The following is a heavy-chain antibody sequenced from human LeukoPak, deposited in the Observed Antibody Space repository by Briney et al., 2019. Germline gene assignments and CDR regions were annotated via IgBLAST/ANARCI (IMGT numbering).Heavy chain of an antibody. CDR3: ARGRYGDYH. V-gene: IGHV3-74*01. D-gene: IGHD4-17*01. CDR1: GFTFTNYW. J-gene: IGHJ4*02. CDR2: INPDGSTT. Sequence: GGSLRLSCAASGFTFTNYWMFWVRQAPGKGLVWVSGINPDGSTTTYADSVKGRFTISRENAKSTLYLHMNILRVEDTAVYYCARGRYGDYHWGQGILVTVSS.